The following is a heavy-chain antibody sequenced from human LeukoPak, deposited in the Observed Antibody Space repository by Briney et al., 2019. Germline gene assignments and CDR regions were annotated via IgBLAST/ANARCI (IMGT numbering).Heavy chain of an antibody. Sequence: SETLSLTCTVSGGSISSDTYFWGWIRQPPGKGLEWIANIYFTGNTYYNPSLKSRATISVDTSKNQFSLTLSSVTAADTAVYYCARGPHWAFDIWGQGTMVTVSS. CDR3: ARGPHWAFDI. CDR1: GGSISSDTYF. J-gene: IGHJ3*02. CDR2: IYFTGNT. V-gene: IGHV4-39*01.